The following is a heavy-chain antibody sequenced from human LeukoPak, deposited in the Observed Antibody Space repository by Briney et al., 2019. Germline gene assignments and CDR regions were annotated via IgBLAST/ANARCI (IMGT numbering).Heavy chain of an antibody. CDR3: AKGYYDILTDYFHNWFNP. D-gene: IGHD3-9*01. V-gene: IGHV3-23*01. J-gene: IGHJ5*02. CDR1: GFTFSSYA. Sequence: GGSLRLSCAASGFTFSSYAVSWVREAPGVGLEWVSTISGRGGSTFYADSVKGRFTISRDNSKNTLYLQMNSLRADDTAVYYCAKGYYDILTDYFHNWFNPWGQGTLVIVSS. CDR2: ISGRGGST.